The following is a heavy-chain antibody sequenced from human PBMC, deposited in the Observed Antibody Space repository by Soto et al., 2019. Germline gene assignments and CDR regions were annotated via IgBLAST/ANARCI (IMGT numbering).Heavy chain of an antibody. CDR3: VKWGLVGATPYYYYGMDV. CDR1: GFTFRNYA. CDR2: ISASGFGT. V-gene: IGHV3-23*01. Sequence: PGGSLRLSCAASGFTFRNYAMTWVRQAPRKGLEWVSTISASGFGTYYADSVKGRFTISRDNSKNTLYLQMSSLRAEDTAVYYCVKWGLVGATPYYYYGMDVWGQGTTVTVSS. J-gene: IGHJ6*02. D-gene: IGHD1-26*01.